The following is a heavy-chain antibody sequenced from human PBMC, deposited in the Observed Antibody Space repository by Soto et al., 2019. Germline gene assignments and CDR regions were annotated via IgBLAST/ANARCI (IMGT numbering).Heavy chain of an antibody. CDR2: INSDGSST. CDR1: GFTFSRYW. D-gene: IGHD6-19*01. Sequence: EVQLVESGGDLVQPGGSLRLSCAASGFTFSRYWMHWARQAPGKGLVWVSRINSDGSSTSYADSVKGRFTISRDNDKKTLYLQMNSLRAEDTAVYYCLKPSSNSGWYYFDYWGQGTLVTVSS. V-gene: IGHV3-74*01. J-gene: IGHJ4*02. CDR3: LKPSSNSGWYYFDY.